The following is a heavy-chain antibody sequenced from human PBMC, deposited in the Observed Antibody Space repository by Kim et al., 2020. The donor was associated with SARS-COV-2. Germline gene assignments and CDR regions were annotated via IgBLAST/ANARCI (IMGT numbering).Heavy chain of an antibody. Sequence: GKGRFTIARDNAKNSLYLQMNSLRAEDTAVYYCARDVKSGGGPMVGYFDLWGRGTLVTVSS. CDR3: ARDVKSGGGPMVGYFDL. D-gene: IGHD2-8*01. J-gene: IGHJ2*01. V-gene: IGHV3-11*06.